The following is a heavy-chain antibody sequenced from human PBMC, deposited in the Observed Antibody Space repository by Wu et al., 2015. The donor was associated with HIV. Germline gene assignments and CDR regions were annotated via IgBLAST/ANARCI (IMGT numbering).Heavy chain of an antibody. J-gene: IGHJ3*02. CDR2: IIPMFDTT. V-gene: IGHV1-69*18. Sequence: QVELVQSGAEVMRPGASVKLSCKARGYEFKIYYLHWVRQAPGQGFEWMGRIIPMFDTTVYAQKFQGRVIITADESSNTAFLELTRLRTEDTAVYYCARGGFSGTWDAFDIWGQGTKVTVSS. CDR1: GYEFKIYY. D-gene: IGHD5-12*01. CDR3: ARGGFSGTWDAFDI.